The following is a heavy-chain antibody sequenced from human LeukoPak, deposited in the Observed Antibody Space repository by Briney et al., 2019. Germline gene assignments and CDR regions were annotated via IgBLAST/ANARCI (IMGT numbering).Heavy chain of an antibody. Sequence: PGGSLRLSCAASGFTFSDYYMSWIRQAPGKGLEWVSYISSSGNIIYYADSVKGRFTISRDNAKNTLYLQMNSLRAEDTALYYCAKARAQGSASSDYWGQGTLVTVSS. CDR1: GFTFSDYY. CDR2: ISSSGNII. CDR3: AKARAQGSASSDY. V-gene: IGHV3-11*04. J-gene: IGHJ4*02.